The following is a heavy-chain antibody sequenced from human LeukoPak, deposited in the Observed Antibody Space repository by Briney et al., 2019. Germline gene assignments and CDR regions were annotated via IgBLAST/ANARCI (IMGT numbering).Heavy chain of an antibody. CDR2: INHSGST. CDR3: ARGNSSGWSDY. V-gene: IGHV4-34*01. CDR1: GGSFSGYY. D-gene: IGHD6-19*01. J-gene: IGHJ4*02. Sequence: SETLSLTCAVYGGSFSGYYWSWLRQPPGKGLEWIGEINHSGSTNYNPSLKSRVTISVDTSKNQFSLKLSSVTAADTAVYYSARGNSSGWSDYWGQGTLVTVSS.